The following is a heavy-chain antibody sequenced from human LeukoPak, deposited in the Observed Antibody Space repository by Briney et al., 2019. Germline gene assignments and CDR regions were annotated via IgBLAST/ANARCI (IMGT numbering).Heavy chain of an antibody. V-gene: IGHV4-34*01. Sequence: SETLSPTCAVYGGSFSGYYWSWIRQPPGKGLEWIGEINHSGSTNYNPSLKSRVTISVDTPKNQFSLKLSSVTAADTAVYYCARGRRGVATIGRWFDPWGQGTLVTVSS. J-gene: IGHJ5*02. CDR2: INHSGST. D-gene: IGHD5-12*01. CDR3: ARGRRGVATIGRWFDP. CDR1: GGSFSGYY.